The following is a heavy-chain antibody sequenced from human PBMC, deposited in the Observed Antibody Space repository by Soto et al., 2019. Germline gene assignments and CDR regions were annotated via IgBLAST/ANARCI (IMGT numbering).Heavy chain of an antibody. Sequence: PSETLSLTCAVSDGSISSGGYSWSWIRQPPGKGLEWIGYIYHSGSTYYNPSLKSRVTISVDRSKNQFSLKLSSVTAADTAVYYCARGVGDFWSGLYYFDYWGQGTLVTVSS. CDR2: IYHSGST. D-gene: IGHD3-3*01. J-gene: IGHJ4*02. CDR1: DGSISSGGYS. V-gene: IGHV4-30-2*01. CDR3: ARGVGDFWSGLYYFDY.